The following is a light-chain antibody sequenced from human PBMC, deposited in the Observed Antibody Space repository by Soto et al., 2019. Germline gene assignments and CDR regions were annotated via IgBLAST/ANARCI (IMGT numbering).Light chain of an antibody. CDR3: QQYYSTLWT. V-gene: IGKV4-1*01. Sequence: DIVMTQSPDSLAVSLGERATINCKSSQSVLYSSNNKNYLAWYQQKPGQPPKLLIYWASTRESGVPDRFSGSGSGTDFTRTSSSLQAEDVAVYYGQQYYSTLWTFGQGTKVEIK. CDR1: QSVLYSSNNKNY. J-gene: IGKJ1*01. CDR2: WAS.